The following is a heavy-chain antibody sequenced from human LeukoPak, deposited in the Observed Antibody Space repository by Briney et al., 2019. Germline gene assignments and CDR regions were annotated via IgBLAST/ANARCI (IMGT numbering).Heavy chain of an antibody. CDR1: GFTFSSYW. CDR3: ARQDYGYSAF. Sequence: GGSLRLSCATSGFTFSSYWMSWVRQAPGEGLEWVANIKQDGSEKYFVDSVKGRFTISRDNAKNSLFLHMNSLRAEDTAVYYCARQDYGYSAFWGQGTLVTVSS. J-gene: IGHJ4*02. CDR2: IKQDGSEK. V-gene: IGHV3-7*01. D-gene: IGHD4-17*01.